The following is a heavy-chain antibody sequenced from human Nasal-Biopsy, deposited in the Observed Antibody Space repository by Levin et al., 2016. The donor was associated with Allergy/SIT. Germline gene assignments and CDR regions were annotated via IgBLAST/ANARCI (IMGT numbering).Heavy chain of an antibody. J-gene: IGHJ2*01. Sequence: SETLSLTCTVSGGSFTSGGNYWSWIRQHPGKGLELIGYIHYSGPTYYNPSLRSRVIMSVDTSKSQFSLTLTSVTAADTAVYFCARVTGRPLHYSYFDLWGRGTLVTVSS. CDR3: ARVTGRPLHYSYFDL. CDR2: IHYSGPT. CDR1: GGSFTSGGNY. D-gene: IGHD2-8*02. V-gene: IGHV4-31*03.